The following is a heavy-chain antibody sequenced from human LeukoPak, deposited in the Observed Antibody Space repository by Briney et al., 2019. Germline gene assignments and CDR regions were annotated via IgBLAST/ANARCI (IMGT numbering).Heavy chain of an antibody. J-gene: IGHJ6*03. CDR2: INPNSGDT. D-gene: IGHD2-8*01. V-gene: IGHV1-2*02. Sequence: ASVKVSCKASGYTFTGYYMHWVRQAPGQGLEWMGWINPNSGDTKYAQKFQGRVTMTRDTSISTAYMELARLRSDDTAVYYCARGGLRVMVYRLYYMDVWGKGTTVTVSS. CDR3: ARGGLRVMVYRLYYMDV. CDR1: GYTFTGYY.